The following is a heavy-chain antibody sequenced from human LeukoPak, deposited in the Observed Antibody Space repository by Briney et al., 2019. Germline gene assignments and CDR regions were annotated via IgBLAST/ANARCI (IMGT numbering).Heavy chain of an antibody. D-gene: IGHD6-19*01. CDR3: ARAVAGVYGMDV. J-gene: IGHJ6*02. CDR2: MNPNSGNT. Sequence: GASVKVSCKASGYTFTSYDINWVRQATGQGLEWMGWMNPNSGNTGYAQKFQGRVTMTRNTSISTAYMELSSLRSEDTAVYYCARAVAGVYGMDVWGQGTTVTVSS. CDR1: GYTFTSYD. V-gene: IGHV1-8*01.